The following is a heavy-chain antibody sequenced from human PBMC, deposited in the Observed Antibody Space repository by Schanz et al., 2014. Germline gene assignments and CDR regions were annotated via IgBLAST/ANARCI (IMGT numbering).Heavy chain of an antibody. V-gene: IGHV3-7*01. Sequence: EVQLEESGGGVVQPGGSLRLSCAASGFTFSTYGMHWVRQAPGKGLEWVANIKLDGSEKYYVDSVKGRFTISRDNAKNSLYLQMNSLTAEDTAVYYCAKYGTGKGVSFEYWGQGTLVTVSS. CDR1: GFTFSTYG. D-gene: IGHD1-26*01. CDR2: IKLDGSEK. J-gene: IGHJ4*02. CDR3: AKYGTGKGVSFEY.